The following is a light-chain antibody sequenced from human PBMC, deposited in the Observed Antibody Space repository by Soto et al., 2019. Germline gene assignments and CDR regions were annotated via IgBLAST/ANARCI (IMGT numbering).Light chain of an antibody. CDR1: QSVNSN. CDR3: QQFHKWPPFT. Sequence: EIVMTQSPATLSVSPGERATLSCRASQSVNSNLAWYQQKPGQAPRLLIYGASTRATGIPARFSSSGSGTEFTLTISSLQSEDSAVYYCQQFHKWPPFTFGPGTKVEIK. CDR2: GAS. J-gene: IGKJ3*01. V-gene: IGKV3-15*01.